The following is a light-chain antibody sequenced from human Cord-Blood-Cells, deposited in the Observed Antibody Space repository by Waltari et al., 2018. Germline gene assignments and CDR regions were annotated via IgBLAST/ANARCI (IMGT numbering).Light chain of an antibody. V-gene: IGLV2-14*01. J-gene: IGLJ3*02. CDR2: EVS. CDR3: SSYTSSSTGWV. Sequence: QSALTQPASVSGSPGQSLTLSCTGTSSDVGGYNYVSWYQQHPGKAPKLMIYEVSNRPSGVSNRFSGSKSGNTASLTISGLQAEDEADYYCSSYTSSSTGWVFGGGTKLTVL. CDR1: SSDVGGYNY.